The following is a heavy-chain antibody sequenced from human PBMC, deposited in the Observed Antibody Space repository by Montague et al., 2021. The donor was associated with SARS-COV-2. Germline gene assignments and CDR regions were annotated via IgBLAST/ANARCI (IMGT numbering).Heavy chain of an antibody. J-gene: IGHJ4*01. CDR3: AIRSGYGGGAFDY. Sequence: SETLSLTCTVSAVSFSSSYYYWAWIRQPPGKGLEWIGTFYYGGRTPYYNPSLKSRVTMSVGDQFSLRLTSVTAADTGVYYCAIRSGYGGGAFDYWGHGTLVTVSS. CDR1: AVSFSSSYYY. V-gene: IGHV4-39*01. D-gene: IGHD4-23*01. CDR2: FYYGGRTP.